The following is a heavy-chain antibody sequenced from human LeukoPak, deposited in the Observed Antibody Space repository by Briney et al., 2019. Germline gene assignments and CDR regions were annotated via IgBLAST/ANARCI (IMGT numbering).Heavy chain of an antibody. CDR2: IHYNGNT. CDR3: ARGAMGGANWFNP. Sequence: SETLSLTCTVSGGXISSGGYYWSWIRQHPGKGLEWIGYIHYNGNTYYNPSLKSRVTISVDTSKNQFSLKLSSVTAADTAVFYCARGAMGGANWFNPWGQGTLVTVSS. CDR1: GGXISSGGYY. V-gene: IGHV4-31*03. J-gene: IGHJ5*02. D-gene: IGHD5-18*01.